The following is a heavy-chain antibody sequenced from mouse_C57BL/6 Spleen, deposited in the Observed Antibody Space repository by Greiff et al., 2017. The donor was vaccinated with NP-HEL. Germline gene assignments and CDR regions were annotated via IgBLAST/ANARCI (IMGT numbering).Heavy chain of an antibody. CDR2: IDPSDSET. Sequence: QVQLQQSGAELVRPGSSVKLSCKASGYTFTSYWMHWVKQRPIQGLEWIGNIDPSDSETHYNQKFKDKATLTVDKSSSTAYMQLSSLTSEDSAVYYCARWSNWDEAMDYWGQGTSVTVSS. CDR1: GYTFTSYW. J-gene: IGHJ4*01. CDR3: ARWSNWDEAMDY. V-gene: IGHV1-52*01. D-gene: IGHD4-1*02.